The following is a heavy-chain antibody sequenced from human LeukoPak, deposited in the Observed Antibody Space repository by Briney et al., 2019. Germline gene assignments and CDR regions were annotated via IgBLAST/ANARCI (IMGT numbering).Heavy chain of an antibody. CDR2: IYSGGNT. V-gene: IGHV3-53*01. J-gene: IGHJ6*03. CDR1: GFTVSSNY. CDR3: ARNFWSGFYSSFYMDV. Sequence: GGSLRLSCAASGFTVSSNYMSWVRQAPGKGLEWVSVIYSGGNTYHADSVKGRFTISRDNSKNTLYLQMNSLRAEDTAVYYCARNFWSGFYSSFYMDVWGKGTTVTVSS. D-gene: IGHD3-3*01.